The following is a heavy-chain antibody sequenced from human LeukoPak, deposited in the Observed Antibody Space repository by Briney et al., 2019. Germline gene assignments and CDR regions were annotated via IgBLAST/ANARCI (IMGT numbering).Heavy chain of an antibody. D-gene: IGHD5-24*01. Sequence: PSETLSLTCTVSGGSISSYYWGWIRQPPGKGLEWIGSIYYSGSTYYNPSLKSRVTISVDTSKNQFSLKLSSVTAADTAVYYCARRGSRDGYIGYWGQGTLVTVSS. CDR1: GGSISSYY. CDR3: ARRGSRDGYIGY. J-gene: IGHJ4*02. V-gene: IGHV4-39*01. CDR2: IYYSGST.